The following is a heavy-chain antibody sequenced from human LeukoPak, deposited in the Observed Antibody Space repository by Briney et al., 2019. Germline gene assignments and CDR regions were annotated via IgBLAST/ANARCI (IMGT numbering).Heavy chain of an antibody. CDR3: ARHNYDSGGYYPSESDY. CDR2: IYPGDSDI. V-gene: IGHV5-51*01. J-gene: IGHJ4*02. CDR1: VYNFTTYW. Sequence: GESLKISCKVSVYNFTTYWIGWVRQMPGKGLEWMGIIYPGDSDIRYSPSSQCQVTISADNSISTAYLQWSSLKASDTAMYYCARHNYDSGGYYPSESDYWGQGTLVIVSS. D-gene: IGHD3-22*01.